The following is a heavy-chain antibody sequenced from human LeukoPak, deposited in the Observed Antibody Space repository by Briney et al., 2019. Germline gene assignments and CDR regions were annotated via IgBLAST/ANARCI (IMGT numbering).Heavy chain of an antibody. CDR2: IYYSGST. Sequence: SETLSLTCTVSGGSISSYYWSWIRQPPGKGLEWIGYIYYSGSTNYNPSLKSRVTISVDTSKNQFSLKPSSVTAADTAVYYCARDPYSSSWDDASNVFDIWGQGTMVTVSS. D-gene: IGHD6-13*01. CDR1: GGSISSYY. V-gene: IGHV4-59*01. CDR3: ARDPYSSSWDDASNVFDI. J-gene: IGHJ3*02.